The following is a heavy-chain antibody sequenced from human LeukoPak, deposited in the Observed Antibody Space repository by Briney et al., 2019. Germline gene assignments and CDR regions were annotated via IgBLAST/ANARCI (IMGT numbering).Heavy chain of an antibody. D-gene: IGHD5-18*01. CDR3: ARDMGDKWIQLWWYPDREKPTYYYYMDV. Sequence: PGGSLRLSCAASGFTFSSYSMNWARQAPGKGLEWVSSISSSSSYIYYADSVKGRFTISRDNAKNSLYLQMNSLRAEDTAVYYCARDMGDKWIQLWWYPDREKPTYYYYMDVWGKGTTVTVSS. CDR2: ISSSSSYI. J-gene: IGHJ6*03. CDR1: GFTFSSYS. V-gene: IGHV3-21*01.